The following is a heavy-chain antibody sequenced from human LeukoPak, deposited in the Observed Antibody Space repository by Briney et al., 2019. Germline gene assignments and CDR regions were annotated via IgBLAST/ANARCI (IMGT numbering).Heavy chain of an antibody. CDR1: GGSISSGGYY. V-gene: IGHV4-30-2*01. J-gene: IGHJ4*02. Sequence: SQTLSLTCTVSGGSISSGGYYWSWIRQPPGKGLEWIGYIYHSGSTYYNPSLKSRVTISVDRSKNQFSLKLSSVTAEDTALYYCARVRGIAVAGEIDYWGQGTLVSVSS. CDR2: IYHSGST. CDR3: ARVRGIAVAGEIDY. D-gene: IGHD6-19*01.